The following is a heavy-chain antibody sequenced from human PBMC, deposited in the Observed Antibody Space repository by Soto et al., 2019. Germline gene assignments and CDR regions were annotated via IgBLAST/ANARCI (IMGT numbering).Heavy chain of an antibody. Sequence: QVQLQESGPGLVKPSQTLSLTCTVSGGSISSGAHYWSWNRQLPGKGLEWIGNIYYSGSNYYNPSLKSRVTISVDTSNNQFSLNLSSVTAADTAIYYCARDRYGVPRGDYFDSWGQGILVTVSS. J-gene: IGHJ4*02. V-gene: IGHV4-31*03. CDR2: IYYSGSN. CDR3: ARDRYGVPRGDYFDS. CDR1: GGSISSGAHY. D-gene: IGHD4-17*01.